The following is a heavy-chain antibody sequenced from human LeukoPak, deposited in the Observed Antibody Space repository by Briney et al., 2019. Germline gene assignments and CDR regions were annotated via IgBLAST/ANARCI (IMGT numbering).Heavy chain of an antibody. V-gene: IGHV3-21*04. J-gene: IGHJ4*02. Sequence: GGSLRLSCAASGFTFSSYSMNWVRQAPGKGLEWVSSISSSSSYIYYADSVKGRFTISRDNAKNSLYLQMNSLRAEDTALYYCAREGRRSSGWAFDYWGQGTLVTVSS. CDR2: ISSSSSYI. D-gene: IGHD6-19*01. CDR3: AREGRRSSGWAFDY. CDR1: GFTFSSYS.